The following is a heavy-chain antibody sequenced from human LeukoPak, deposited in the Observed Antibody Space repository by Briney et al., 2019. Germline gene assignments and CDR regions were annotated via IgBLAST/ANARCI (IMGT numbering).Heavy chain of an antibody. D-gene: IGHD3-10*01. V-gene: IGHV3-23*01. J-gene: IGHJ4*02. Sequence: GRSLRLSCAASGFTFSSYGMHWVRQAPGEGLEWVSAISGSGGSTYYADSVKGRFTISRDNSKNTLYLQMNRLRAEDTAVYYCAKDRRAGSYDYWGQGTLVTVSS. CDR3: AKDRRAGSYDY. CDR2: ISGSGGST. CDR1: GFTFSSYG.